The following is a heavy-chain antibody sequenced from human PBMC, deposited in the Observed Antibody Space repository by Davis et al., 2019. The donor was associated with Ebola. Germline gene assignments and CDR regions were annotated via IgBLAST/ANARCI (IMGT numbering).Heavy chain of an antibody. CDR2: INYSWST. J-gene: IGHJ4*02. D-gene: IGHD2-15*01. CDR1: GGSISSSSYY. CDR3: VRDGCPGGSCYCGDY. Sequence: PSETLSLTCTVSGGSISSSSYYWGWIRQPPGKGLEWIGSINYSWSTFYNPSLKSRITTSVDTSKNQFSLRLSSMTAADTAVYYCVRDGCPGGSCYCGDYWGQGTLVTVSS. V-gene: IGHV4-39*07.